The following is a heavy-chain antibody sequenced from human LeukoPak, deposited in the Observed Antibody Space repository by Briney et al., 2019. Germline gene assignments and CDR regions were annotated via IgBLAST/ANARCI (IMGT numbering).Heavy chain of an antibody. CDR2: IYYSGST. CDR3: ARHDRASRAFDI. CDR1: GRSISSSSYY. D-gene: IGHD1-14*01. Sequence: SETLSLTCTVSGRSISSSSYYWGWIRQPPGKGREWIGSIYYSGSTYYNPSLKSRVTISVDTSKNQFSLKLSSVTAADTAVYYCARHDRASRAFDIWGQGTMVTVSS. J-gene: IGHJ3*02. V-gene: IGHV4-39*01.